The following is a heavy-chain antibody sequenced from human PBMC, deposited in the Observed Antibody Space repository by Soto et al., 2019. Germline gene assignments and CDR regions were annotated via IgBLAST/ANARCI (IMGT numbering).Heavy chain of an antibody. D-gene: IGHD1-26*01. CDR3: ATDMHAGFTHYFDX. J-gene: IGHJ5*02. V-gene: IGHV4-59*01. CDR1: GGSITSCH. CDR2: TAYTGNT. Sequence: SETLSVTFIVSGGSITSCHWSWVRQFPETGLEGISYTAYTGNTNYNPASQSRVTISIDTSKNQLSLKMTSMTAADTAVYYCATDMHAGFTHYFDXWGQRTLVTV.